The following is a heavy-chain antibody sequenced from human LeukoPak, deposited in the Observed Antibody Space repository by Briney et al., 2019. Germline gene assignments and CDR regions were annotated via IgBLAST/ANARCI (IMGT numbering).Heavy chain of an antibody. V-gene: IGHV3-21*01. Sequence: PGGSLRLSCAASGFTFSTCSMKWVRQAPGKALEWVSSISGSSYHIYYADSVKGRFTISRDNSKNTLYLQMNSLRAEDTAVYYCARERYDSSGYYAHWGQGTLVTVSS. J-gene: IGHJ4*02. CDR2: ISGSSYHI. CDR3: ARERYDSSGYYAH. D-gene: IGHD3-22*01. CDR1: GFTFSTCS.